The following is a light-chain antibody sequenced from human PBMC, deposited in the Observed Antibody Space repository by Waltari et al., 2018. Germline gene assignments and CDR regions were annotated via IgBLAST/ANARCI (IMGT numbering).Light chain of an antibody. CDR3: GTWDNSLTAGV. CDR1: TPNIGRNH. CDR2: DSE. V-gene: IGLV1-51*01. Sequence: QSVLTQPPSVSAAHGQKVTISCSGSTPNIGRNHVSWYQHFPGTTPKLLIYDSEKRPSGIPDRFSGSKSGTSATLGITGLQTGDEADYYCGTWDNSLTAGVFGGGTKLTVL. J-gene: IGLJ2*01.